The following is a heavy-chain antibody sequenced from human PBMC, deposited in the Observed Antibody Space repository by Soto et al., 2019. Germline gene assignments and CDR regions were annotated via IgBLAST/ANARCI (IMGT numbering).Heavy chain of an antibody. CDR3: AKEGGYYGSGSYSVGENYYGMDV. Sequence: QEQLVESGGGVVQPGRSLRLSCAASGFTFSSYGMHWVRQAPGKGLEWVAVISYDGSNKYYADSVKGRFTISRDNSKNTLYLQMNSLRAEDTAVYYCAKEGGYYGSGSYSVGENYYGMDVWGQGTTVTVSS. V-gene: IGHV3-30*18. CDR1: GFTFSSYG. J-gene: IGHJ6*02. CDR2: ISYDGSNK. D-gene: IGHD3-10*01.